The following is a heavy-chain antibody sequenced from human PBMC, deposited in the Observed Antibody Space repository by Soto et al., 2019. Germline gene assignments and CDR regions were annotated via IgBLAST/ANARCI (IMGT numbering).Heavy chain of an antibody. V-gene: IGHV3-30-3*01. CDR3: ARGPSTYYDFWSGYYKDYYYGMDV. D-gene: IGHD3-3*01. Sequence: GGSLRLSCAASGFTFSSYAMHWVRQAPGKGLEWVAVISYDGSNKYYADSVKGRFTISRDNSKNTLYLQMNSLRAEDTAVYYCARGPSTYYDFWSGYYKDYYYGMDVWGQGTTVTVSS. CDR1: GFTFSSYA. CDR2: ISYDGSNK. J-gene: IGHJ6*02.